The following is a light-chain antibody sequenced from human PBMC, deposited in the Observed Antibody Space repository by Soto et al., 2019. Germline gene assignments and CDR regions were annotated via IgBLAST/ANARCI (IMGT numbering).Light chain of an antibody. V-gene: IGKV3-15*01. CDR3: QQNNKWPPVT. Sequence: EVVMTQSPATVSVSPGEGVTLSCMAIQTISNDLAWYQQKPGQAPRLLIYGASTRATGVPARFSGGGSGTEFTLTISSLQSEDFAFYYCQQNNKWPPVTFGGGTKV. CDR1: QTISND. CDR2: GAS. J-gene: IGKJ4*01.